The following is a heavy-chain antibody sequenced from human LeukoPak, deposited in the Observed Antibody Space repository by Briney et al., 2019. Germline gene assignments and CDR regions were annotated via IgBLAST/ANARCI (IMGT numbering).Heavy chain of an antibody. Sequence: SETLSLTCDVSGGSLNDYFWSWIRQPAGKGLEWIGRIYSRGNTNYNPSLKSRVTMSVDTSKNQISLKLDSVTAADTAVYYCAKGYTYGFFGWFDPWGQGILVTVSS. CDR1: GGSLNDYF. CDR3: AKGYTYGFFGWFDP. D-gene: IGHD5-12*01. J-gene: IGHJ5*02. CDR2: IYSRGNT. V-gene: IGHV4-4*07.